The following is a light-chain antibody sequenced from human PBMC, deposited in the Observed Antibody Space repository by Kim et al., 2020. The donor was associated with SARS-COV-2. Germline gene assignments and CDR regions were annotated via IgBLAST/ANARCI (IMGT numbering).Light chain of an antibody. J-gene: IGLJ2*01. CDR2: QDS. CDR1: KLGDKY. CDR3: QAWDSSHVV. Sequence: SYELTQPPSVSVSPGQTASITCSGDKLGDKYACWYQQKPGQSPVLVIYQDSKRPSGIPERFSGSNSGNTATLTISGTQAMDEAYYYCQAWDSSHVVFGGG. V-gene: IGLV3-1*01.